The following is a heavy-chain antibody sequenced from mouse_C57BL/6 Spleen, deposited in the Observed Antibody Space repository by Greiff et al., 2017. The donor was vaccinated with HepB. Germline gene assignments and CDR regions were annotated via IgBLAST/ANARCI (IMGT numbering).Heavy chain of an antibody. Sequence: EVKLVESGGGLVQPKGSLKLSCAASGFTFNTYAMHWVRQAPGKGLEWVARIRSKSSNYATYYADSVKDRLTISRDDSQSMLYLQMNNLKTEDTAMYYCVRDGYYGSSYWYFDVWGTGTTVTVSS. D-gene: IGHD1-1*01. V-gene: IGHV10-3*01. J-gene: IGHJ1*03. CDR2: IRSKSSNYAT. CDR3: VRDGYYGSSYWYFDV. CDR1: GFTFNTYA.